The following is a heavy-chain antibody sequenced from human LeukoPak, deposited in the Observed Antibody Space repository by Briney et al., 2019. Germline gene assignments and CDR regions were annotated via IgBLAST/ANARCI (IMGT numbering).Heavy chain of an antibody. D-gene: IGHD7-27*01. Sequence: GGSLRLSCAASGFTFSDHYMSWIRQAPGKGLEWVSYISHTGTTMYYADSVKGRFTLSRDNARNSLYLQMNSLRAEDTAVYYCARGHWGLDSWGRGTLVSVSS. V-gene: IGHV3-11*04. CDR2: ISHTGTTM. J-gene: IGHJ4*02. CDR1: GFTFSDHY. CDR3: ARGHWGLDS.